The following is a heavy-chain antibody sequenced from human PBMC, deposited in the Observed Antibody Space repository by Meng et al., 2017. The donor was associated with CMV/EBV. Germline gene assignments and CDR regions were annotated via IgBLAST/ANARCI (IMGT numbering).Heavy chain of an antibody. Sequence: QVMLVDLGGCVARARSPLTLPCRVCGFPFRCNAMHWVRQAPVKGLEWGAVISYDGSNKYSADSVKGRFTISRDNSKNTLYLQMNSLRAEDPAVYYCAPGWFDPWGQGTLVTVSS. V-gene: IGHV3-30-3*01. CDR1: GFPFRCNA. CDR2: ISYDGSNK. J-gene: IGHJ5*02. CDR3: APGWFDP.